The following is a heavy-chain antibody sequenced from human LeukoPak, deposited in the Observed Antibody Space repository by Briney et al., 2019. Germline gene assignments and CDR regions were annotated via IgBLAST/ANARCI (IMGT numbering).Heavy chain of an antibody. CDR1: GFTFSDYW. J-gene: IGHJ4*02. Sequence: GGSLRLSCAASGFTFSDYWMSWVRQAPGKGLEWVANIKQDGSEKNYVDSVKGRFTISRDNSKNSLYLQMNSLRAEDTAVYYCARDFSYDYDSSGSYFDFWGQGTLVTVSS. CDR2: IKQDGSEK. V-gene: IGHV3-7*01. D-gene: IGHD3-22*01. CDR3: ARDFSYDYDSSGSYFDF.